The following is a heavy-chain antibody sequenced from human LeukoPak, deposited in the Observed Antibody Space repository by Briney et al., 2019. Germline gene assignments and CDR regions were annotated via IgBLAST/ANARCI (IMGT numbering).Heavy chain of an antibody. V-gene: IGHV4-59*01. D-gene: IGHD1-26*01. CDR1: GGSISGYY. J-gene: IGHJ3*02. CDR3: AKRQEYSGSYNAFDI. CDR2: LYYSGST. Sequence: SETLSLTCTVSGGSISGYYWSWIRQPPGKGLEWIGYLYYSGSTNYNPSLKSRVTISVDTSMNQFSLKLSSVTAADTAVYYCAKRQEYSGSYNAFDIWGQGTMVSVSS.